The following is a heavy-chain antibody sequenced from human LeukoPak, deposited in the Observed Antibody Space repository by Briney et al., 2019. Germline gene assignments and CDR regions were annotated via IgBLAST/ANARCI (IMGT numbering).Heavy chain of an antibody. V-gene: IGHV4-4*07. CDR1: GGSISSYY. Sequence: PSETLSLTRTVSGGSISSYYWSWIRQPAGKGLEWIGRIYTSGSTNYNPSLKSRVTMSVDTSKNQFSLKLSSVTAADTAVYYCARDYYYYDSSGYLYWFDPWGQGTLVTVSS. CDR3: ARDYYYYDSSGYLYWFDP. J-gene: IGHJ5*02. CDR2: IYTSGST. D-gene: IGHD3-22*01.